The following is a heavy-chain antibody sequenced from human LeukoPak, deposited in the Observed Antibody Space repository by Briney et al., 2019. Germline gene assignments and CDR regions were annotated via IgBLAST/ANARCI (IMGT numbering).Heavy chain of an antibody. Sequence: SETLSLTCTVSGGSISSSSYYWGWIRQPPGKGLEWIGEINHSGSTNYNPSLKSRVTISVDTSKNQFSLKLSSVTAADTAVYYCARPGAVVPAAISTPRAFDIWGQGTMVTVSS. J-gene: IGHJ3*02. D-gene: IGHD2-2*02. CDR3: ARPGAVVPAAISTPRAFDI. V-gene: IGHV4-39*07. CDR1: GGSISSSSYY. CDR2: INHSGST.